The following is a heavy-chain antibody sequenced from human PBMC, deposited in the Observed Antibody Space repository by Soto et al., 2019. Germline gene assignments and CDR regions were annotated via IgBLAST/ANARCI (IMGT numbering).Heavy chain of an antibody. CDR1: GGTVSSGSYY. J-gene: IGHJ6*02. V-gene: IGHV4-61*01. Sequence: SETLSLTCTVSGGTVSSGSYYWSWIRQPPGKGLEWIGYIYYSGSTNYNPSLKSRVTISVDTSKNQFSLKLSSVTAADTAVYYCAREVGGWELVRDYYSGMDVWGQGTTVTVSS. CDR2: IYYSGST. CDR3: AREVGGWELVRDYYSGMDV. D-gene: IGHD1-26*01.